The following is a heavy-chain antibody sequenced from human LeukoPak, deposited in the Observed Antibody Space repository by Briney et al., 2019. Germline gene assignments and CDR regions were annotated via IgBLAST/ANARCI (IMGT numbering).Heavy chain of an antibody. CDR2: FDPEDGET. J-gene: IGHJ4*02. D-gene: IGHD6-19*01. CDR3: ATQPSGYSSGWYTSY. V-gene: IGHV1-24*01. Sequence: ASVKVSCKASGYTLTELSMHWVRQAPGKGLEWMGGFDPEDGETIYAQKFQGRVTMTEDTSTDKDYMELSSLRSEDTAVYYCATQPSGYSSGWYTSYWGQGTLVTVSS. CDR1: GYTLTELS.